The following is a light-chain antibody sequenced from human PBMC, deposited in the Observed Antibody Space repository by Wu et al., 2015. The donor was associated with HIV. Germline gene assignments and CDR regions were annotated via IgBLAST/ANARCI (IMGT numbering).Light chain of an antibody. CDR2: AAS. V-gene: IGKV1-39*01. CDR3: QQSYSSPPYS. Sequence: DIQMTQSPSSLSASIGDRVTITCRASQNINNFLNWYQQKPGKAPKLLIYAASSLQSGVPSRFSGSGSGTDFTLTISNLQPEDFATYYCQQSYSSPPYSFGQGTKLEIK. J-gene: IGKJ2*03. CDR1: QNINNF.